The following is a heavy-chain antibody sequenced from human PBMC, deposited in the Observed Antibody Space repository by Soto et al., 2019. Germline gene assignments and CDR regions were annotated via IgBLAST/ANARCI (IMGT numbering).Heavy chain of an antibody. J-gene: IGHJ6*02. V-gene: IGHV5-10-1*01. D-gene: IGHD3-3*01. CDR3: AASDFWSGYYYYYYGMDV. CDR2: IDPSDSYT. CDR1: GYSFTSYW. Sequence: PGESLKISCKGSGYSFTSYWISWVRQMPGKGLEWMGRIDPSDSYTNYSPSFQGHVTISADKSISTAYLQWSSLKASDTAMYYCAASDFWSGYYYYYYGMDVWGQETTVTVSS.